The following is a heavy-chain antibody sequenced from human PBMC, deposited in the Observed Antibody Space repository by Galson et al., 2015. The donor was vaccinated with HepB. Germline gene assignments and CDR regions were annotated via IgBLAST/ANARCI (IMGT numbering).Heavy chain of an antibody. Sequence: LSLTCTVSGGSIRSGDYYWSWIRQPPGEGLEWIGYIFYSGNTNYNPSLKSRVSISIDTSKNEFSLKLRSVTAADTAVYYCANGTRSTVTTRGGFDSWGQGTLVTVSS. V-gene: IGHV4-30-4*01. D-gene: IGHD4-17*01. J-gene: IGHJ5*01. CDR2: IFYSGNT. CDR3: ANGTRSTVTTRGGFDS. CDR1: GGSIRSGDYY.